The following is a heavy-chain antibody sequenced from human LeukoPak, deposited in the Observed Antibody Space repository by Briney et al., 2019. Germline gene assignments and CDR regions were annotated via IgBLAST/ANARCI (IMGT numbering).Heavy chain of an antibody. J-gene: IGHJ4*02. CDR1: GFTFSNSA. CDR3: ATIHSSGWLPLTD. Sequence: ASVKVSCKTSGFTFSNSAIQWVRQARGQGLEWIGWIGVGGGNTNYAQRLQDRVTITRDMSSSTAYMELTSLRSEDTAVYYCATIHSSGWLPLTDWGQGTLVTVSS. D-gene: IGHD6-19*01. V-gene: IGHV1-58*02. CDR2: IGVGGGNT.